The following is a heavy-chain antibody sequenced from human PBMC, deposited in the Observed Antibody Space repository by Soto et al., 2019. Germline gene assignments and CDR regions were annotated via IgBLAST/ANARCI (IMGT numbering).Heavy chain of an antibody. CDR3: AKGPGYYDFWSGYYSFDY. J-gene: IGHJ4*02. Sequence: GGSLRLSCAASGFTFSSYAMSWVRQAPGKGLEWVSAISGSGGSTYYADSVKGRFTISRDNSKNTLYLQMNSLRAEETAVYYCAKGPGYYDFWSGYYSFDYWGQGTLVTVSS. D-gene: IGHD3-3*01. V-gene: IGHV3-23*01. CDR2: ISGSGGST. CDR1: GFTFSSYA.